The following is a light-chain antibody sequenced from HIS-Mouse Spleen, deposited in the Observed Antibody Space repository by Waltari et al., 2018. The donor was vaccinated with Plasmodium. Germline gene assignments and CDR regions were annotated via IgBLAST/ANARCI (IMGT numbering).Light chain of an antibody. CDR3: QQYNNWSFT. CDR2: GAS. J-gene: IGKJ3*01. V-gene: IGKV3-15*01. CDR1: QSVSSN. Sequence: DIVITQSPATLSVSPGERATLPCRASQSVSSNLAWYQQKPGQAHRLLIYGASTRATGIPARFSGSGSGTEFTLTISSLQSEDFAVYYCQQYNNWSFTFGPGTKVDIK.